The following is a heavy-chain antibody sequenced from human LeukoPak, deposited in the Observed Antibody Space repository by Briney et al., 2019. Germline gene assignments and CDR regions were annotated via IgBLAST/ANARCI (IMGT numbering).Heavy chain of an antibody. D-gene: IGHD3-10*01. J-gene: IGHJ5*02. CDR3: AREIDVRGVISWFDP. Sequence: SETLSLTCTVSGYSISSGYYWGWIRQPPGKGLEWIGSIYHSGSTYYNPSLKSRVTISVDTSKNQFSLKLSSVTAADTAVYYCAREIDVRGVISWFDPWGQGTLVTVSS. CDR1: GYSISSGYY. V-gene: IGHV4-38-2*02. CDR2: IYHSGST.